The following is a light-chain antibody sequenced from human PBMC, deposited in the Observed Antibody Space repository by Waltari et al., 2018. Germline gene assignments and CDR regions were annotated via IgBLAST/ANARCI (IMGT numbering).Light chain of an antibody. CDR2: WAS. V-gene: IGKV4-1*01. J-gene: IGKJ1*01. CDR3: QQYYGTPPRT. Sequence: DIVMTQSPDSLAVSLGERATITCTSSQSVLYNSDNKNYLAWYQQKPGQPPKLLIYWASTRESGVPDRFSGSGSGTDFTLTITSLQAEDVAVYYCQQYYGTPPRTFGQGTKVEIK. CDR1: QSVLYNSDNKNY.